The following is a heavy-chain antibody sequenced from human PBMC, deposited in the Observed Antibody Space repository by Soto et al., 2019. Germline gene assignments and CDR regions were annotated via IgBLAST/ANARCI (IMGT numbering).Heavy chain of an antibody. D-gene: IGHD3-3*01. Sequence: EVQLLESGGGLVQPGGSLTLSCAASGFAFSSYAMSWVRQAPGKGLEWVSTMGGVTSSTYYADSVQGRFTISRDNSKNTLCLQINRLGAEDTAVYYCAKDYSPGVVIINYFYMDVWGKGTTVGVSS. CDR1: GFAFSSYA. CDR2: MGGVTSST. J-gene: IGHJ6*03. V-gene: IGHV3-23*01. CDR3: AKDYSPGVVIINYFYMDV.